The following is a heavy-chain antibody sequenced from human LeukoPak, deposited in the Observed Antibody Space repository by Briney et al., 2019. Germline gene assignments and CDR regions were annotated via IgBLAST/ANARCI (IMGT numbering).Heavy chain of an antibody. CDR3: VRHGDSSGYSPNWFDP. CDR1: GYKFTSSW. Sequence: GESLKISCKGSGYKFTSSWIGWVRQMPGKGLEWMGIIYPGDSDTRYSPSFQGQVTISADKSINTAYLQWSSLKASDTAMHYCVRHGDSSGYSPNWFDPWGQGTLVTVSS. D-gene: IGHD3-22*01. CDR2: IYPGDSDT. V-gene: IGHV5-51*01. J-gene: IGHJ5*02.